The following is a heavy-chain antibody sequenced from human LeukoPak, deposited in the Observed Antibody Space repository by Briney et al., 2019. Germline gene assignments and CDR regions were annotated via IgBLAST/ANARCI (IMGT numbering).Heavy chain of an antibody. Sequence: GGSLRLSCAASGFTFSSYGMHWVRQAPGKGLEWVAFIRYDGSSKYYADSVKGRFTISGDNAKNTLYLQMNSLRAEGTAVYYCARSGRGGAFDIWGQGTMVTVSS. CDR2: IRYDGSSK. J-gene: IGHJ3*02. CDR3: ARSGRGGAFDI. V-gene: IGHV3-30*02. CDR1: GFTFSSYG. D-gene: IGHD1-26*01.